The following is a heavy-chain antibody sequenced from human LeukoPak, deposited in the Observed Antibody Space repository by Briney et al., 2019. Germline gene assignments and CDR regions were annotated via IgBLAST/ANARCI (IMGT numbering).Heavy chain of an antibody. CDR1: GYSFTSYW. J-gene: IGHJ3*02. D-gene: IGHD6-13*01. CDR3: ARHYSSSWYKPQDAFDI. Sequence: GESLKISCKGSGYSFTSYWNGWVRQMPGKGLEWMGIIYPGDSDTRYSPSFQGQVTISADKSISTAYLQWSSLKASDTAMYYCARHYSSSWYKPQDAFDIWGQGTMVTVSS. CDR2: IYPGDSDT. V-gene: IGHV5-51*01.